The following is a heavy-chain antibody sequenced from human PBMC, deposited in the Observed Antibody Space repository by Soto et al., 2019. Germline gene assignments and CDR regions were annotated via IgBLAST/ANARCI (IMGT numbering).Heavy chain of an antibody. CDR2: VSYDESHK. CDR3: ARPLTTGTNTNFAY. J-gene: IGHJ4*02. V-gene: IGHV3-30-3*01. Sequence: GGSLRLSCAASGFTFDSYAVHWVRQAPGRGLEWVAIVSYDESHKYYADSVKGRFTISRDNSKNTLYLQMSSLRAEDTAVYYCARPLTTGTNTNFAYWGQGTLVTISS. CDR1: GFTFDSYA. D-gene: IGHD4-17*01.